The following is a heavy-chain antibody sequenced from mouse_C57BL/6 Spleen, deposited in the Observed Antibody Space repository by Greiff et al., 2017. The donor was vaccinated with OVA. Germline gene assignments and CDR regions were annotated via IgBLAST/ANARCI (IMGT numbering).Heavy chain of an antibody. Sequence: EVKLVESGGGLVKPGGSLKLSCAASGFTFSSYAMSWVRQTPEKRLEWVATISDGGSYTYYPDNVKGRFTISRDNAKNNLYLQMSHLKSEDTAMYYCAREGEDYGSSYVGYFAVWGTGTTVTVSS. V-gene: IGHV5-4*01. CDR2: ISDGGSYT. J-gene: IGHJ1*03. CDR1: GFTFSSYA. CDR3: AREGEDYGSSYVGYFAV. D-gene: IGHD1-1*01.